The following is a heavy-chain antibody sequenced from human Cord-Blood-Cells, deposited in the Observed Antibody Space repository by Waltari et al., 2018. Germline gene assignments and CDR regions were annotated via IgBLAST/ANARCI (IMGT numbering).Heavy chain of an antibody. CDR1: GGSISSSSYY. CDR3: ATYSSGWYFDY. D-gene: IGHD6-19*01. J-gene: IGHJ4*02. Sequence: QLQLPESGPGLVKPSETLSLTCPVSGGSISSSSYYWVWIRQPPGKGLEWIGSIYYSGSTYYNPSLKSRVTISVDTSKNQFSLKLSSVTAADTAVYYCATYSSGWYFDYWGQGTLVTVSS. V-gene: IGHV4-39*07. CDR2: IYYSGST.